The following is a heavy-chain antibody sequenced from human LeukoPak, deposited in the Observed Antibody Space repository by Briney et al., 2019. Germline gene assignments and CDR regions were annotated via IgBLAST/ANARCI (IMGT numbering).Heavy chain of an antibody. Sequence: SEILSLTCTVSGGSISSSSYYWGWVRQPPGQGLEWIGSAYYSGGNYYNPSLKSRVTISVDTSKNQFSLKLSSVTAADTAVYYLAGSSGQRYAFDIWGQGTMVTVSS. V-gene: IGHV4-39*07. J-gene: IGHJ3*02. D-gene: IGHD3-22*01. CDR1: GGSISSSSYY. CDR2: AYYSGGN. CDR3: AGSSGQRYAFDI.